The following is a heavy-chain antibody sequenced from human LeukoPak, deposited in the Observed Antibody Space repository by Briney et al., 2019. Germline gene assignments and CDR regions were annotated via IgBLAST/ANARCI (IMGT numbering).Heavy chain of an antibody. J-gene: IGHJ4*01. V-gene: IGHV4-4*07. CDR3: ARDSSGTPFXX. D-gene: IGHD6-6*01. CDR2: IYTSGST. Sequence: XXPAGXGXEWIGRIYTSGSTNYNPSLKSRVTMSVDTSKNQFSLKLSSVTATDTAVYYCARDSSGTPFXXWGXXT.